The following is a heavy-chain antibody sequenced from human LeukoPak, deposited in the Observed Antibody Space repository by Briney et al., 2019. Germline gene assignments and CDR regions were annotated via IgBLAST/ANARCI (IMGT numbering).Heavy chain of an antibody. J-gene: IGHJ2*01. CDR1: GGSISSYY. Sequence: SETLSLTCTVSGGSISSYYWSWIRQPPGKGLEWIGFIYYSGSTNYNPSLKSRVTISIDTSKNQFSLKLSSVTAADTAVYYCARDVGGYRYGYRPTELYWYFDLWGRGTLVTVSS. V-gene: IGHV4-59*12. D-gene: IGHD5-18*01. CDR2: IYYSGST. CDR3: ARDVGGYRYGYRPTELYWYFDL.